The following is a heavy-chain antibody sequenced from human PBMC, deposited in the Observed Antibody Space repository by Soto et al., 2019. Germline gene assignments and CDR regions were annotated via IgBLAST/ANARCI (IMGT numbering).Heavy chain of an antibody. D-gene: IGHD4-17*01. J-gene: IGHJ4*01. V-gene: IGHV3-15*07. CDR2: VKSKTDGGTT. Sequence: EVHLVESGGGLVKPGGSLRLSCAAAGFIFSNAWINWVRQAPGKGLEWVGRVKSKTDGGTTDFAAPVKGRFAISRDDSKHMVYLEMNRLKTEDTAIYYCTTDSYMTNIIVRFDYWGHGTLVTVSS. CDR1: GFIFSNAW. CDR3: TTDSYMTNIIVRFDY.